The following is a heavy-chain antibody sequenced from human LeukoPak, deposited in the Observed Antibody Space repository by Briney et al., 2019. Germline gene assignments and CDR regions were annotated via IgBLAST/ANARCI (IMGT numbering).Heavy chain of an antibody. V-gene: IGHV4-30-2*01. J-gene: IGHJ5*02. CDR2: IYHSGST. CDR3: ARASQWLWSRWFDP. CDR1: GGSISSGGYS. D-gene: IGHD6-19*01. Sequence: SQTLSLTCAVSGGSISSGGYSWSWLRQPPGKGLEWIGYIYHSGSTYYNPSLKSRVTVSVDRSKNQFSLKLSSVTAADTAVYYCARASQWLWSRWFDPWGQGTLVTVSS.